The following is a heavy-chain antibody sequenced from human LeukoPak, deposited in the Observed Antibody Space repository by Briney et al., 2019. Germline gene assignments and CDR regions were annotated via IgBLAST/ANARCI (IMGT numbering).Heavy chain of an antibody. CDR3: ARDLFYGPKYPSPGMDV. CDR1: GFTFNSFG. Sequence: GRSLRLSCAASGFTFNSFGMHWVRQAPGKGLEWVAVIWYDGSNKYYADSVKGRFTISRDNSKNTLYLQMNSLRAEDTAMYYFARDLFYGPKYPSPGMDVWGKGPTFTVS. CDR2: IWYDGSNK. J-gene: IGHJ6*04. V-gene: IGHV3-33*01. D-gene: IGHD3-3*01.